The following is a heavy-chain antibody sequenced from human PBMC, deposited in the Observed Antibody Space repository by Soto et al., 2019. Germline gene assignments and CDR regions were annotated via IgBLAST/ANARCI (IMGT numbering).Heavy chain of an antibody. J-gene: IGHJ5*02. CDR2: ISGYNGNT. V-gene: IGHV1-18*01. D-gene: IGHD6-6*01. CDR1: GYTFSNYG. CDR3: ARKPSSSSWFDP. Sequence: GASVKVSCKASGYTFSNYGISWVRQAPGQGLEWMGWISGYNGNTNYAQNFQGRVTMTADPSTRTAYMDLRSLISDDTAVYFCARKPSSSSWFDPWGQGTLVTVSS.